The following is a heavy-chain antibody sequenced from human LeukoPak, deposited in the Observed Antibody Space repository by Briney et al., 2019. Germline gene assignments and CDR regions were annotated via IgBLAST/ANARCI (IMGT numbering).Heavy chain of an antibody. Sequence: PSETLSLTCTVSGGSISSRRYYWGWLRQPPGKGLEWIASIFYSGSTYHNPSLKSRVTISVDTSKSQFSLKLSSVTAADTAVYFCARHPLKAYVSDWFDPWGQGTLVTVSS. J-gene: IGHJ5*02. D-gene: IGHD3-10*02. V-gene: IGHV4-39*01. CDR1: GGSISSRRYY. CDR2: IFYSGST. CDR3: ARHPLKAYVSDWFDP.